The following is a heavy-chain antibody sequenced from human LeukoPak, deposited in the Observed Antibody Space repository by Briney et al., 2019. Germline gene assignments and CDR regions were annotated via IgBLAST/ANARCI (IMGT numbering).Heavy chain of an antibody. V-gene: IGHV3-23*01. CDR2: ISGSGGST. CDR3: EKDRGGERSGYYLFDY. J-gene: IGHJ4*02. CDR1: GFTFSSYA. D-gene: IGHD3-22*01. Sequence: GGSLRLSCAASGFTFSSYAMIWVRQAPRKGLEWVSAISGSGGSTYYADSAKGQFTLSRDNSKNTLYLQMNSLRAEATAVNYGEKDRGGERSGYYLFDYWGQGTLVTVSS.